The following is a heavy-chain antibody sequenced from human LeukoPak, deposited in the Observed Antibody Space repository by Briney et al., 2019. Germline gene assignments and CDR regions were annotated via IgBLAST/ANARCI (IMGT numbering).Heavy chain of an antibody. CDR1: GYTLTELS. J-gene: IGHJ6*03. Sequence: ASVKVSCKVSGYTLTELSMHWVRQAPGKGLEWMGGFDPEDGETIYAQKFQGRVTMTEDTSTDTAYMELSSLRSEDTAVYYCATGLSRSGYFRVWYMDVWGKGTTVTVSS. V-gene: IGHV1-24*01. CDR3: ATGLSRSGYFRVWYMDV. D-gene: IGHD3-22*01. CDR2: FDPEDGET.